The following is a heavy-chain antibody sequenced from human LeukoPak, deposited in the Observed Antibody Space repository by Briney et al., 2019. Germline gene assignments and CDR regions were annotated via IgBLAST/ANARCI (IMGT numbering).Heavy chain of an antibody. CDR3: AKEGGTMIVVEDYFDY. D-gene: IGHD3-22*01. CDR1: GFTFSSYW. V-gene: IGHV3-7*01. CDR2: IKQDGSEK. J-gene: IGHJ4*02. Sequence: GGSLRLSCAASGFTFSSYWMSWVRQAPGKGLEWVANIKQDGSEKYYVDSVEGRFTISRDNAKNSLYLQMNSLRAEDTAVYYCAKEGGTMIVVEDYFDYWGQGTLVTVSS.